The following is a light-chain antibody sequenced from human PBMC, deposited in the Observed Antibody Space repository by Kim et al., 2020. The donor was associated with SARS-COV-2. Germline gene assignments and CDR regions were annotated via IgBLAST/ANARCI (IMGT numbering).Light chain of an antibody. V-gene: IGKV3-15*01. CDR2: GAS. J-gene: IGKJ4*01. CDR1: QSVSSN. Sequence: PGQRATLSCRASQSVSSNLSWYQQKPGQAPRLLIYGASTRATGIPARFSGSGSGTEFTLTISSLQSEDFAVYYCQQYNNWPPLTFGGGTKVDIK. CDR3: QQYNNWPPLT.